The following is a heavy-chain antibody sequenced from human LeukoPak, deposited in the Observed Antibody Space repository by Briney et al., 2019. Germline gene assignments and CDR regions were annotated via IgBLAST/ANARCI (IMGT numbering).Heavy chain of an antibody. V-gene: IGHV4-4*09. Sequence: SETLSLTCTVSGGSISSYYWSWIRQPPGKGLEWIGYIYTSGSTNYNPSLKSRVTMSVDTSKNQFSLKLSSVTAADTAVYYCARGVANGIFDYWGQGTLVTVSS. CDR2: IYTSGST. CDR3: ARGVANGIFDY. CDR1: GGSISSYY. D-gene: IGHD5-12*01. J-gene: IGHJ4*02.